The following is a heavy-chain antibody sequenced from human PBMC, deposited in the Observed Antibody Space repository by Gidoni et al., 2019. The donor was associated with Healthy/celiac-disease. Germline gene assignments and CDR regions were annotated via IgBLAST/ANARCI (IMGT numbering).Heavy chain of an antibody. V-gene: IGHV4-38-2*02. D-gene: IGHD6-19*01. CDR2: IYHSGST. J-gene: IGHJ4*02. CDR3: ARDPSPRYSSGWSDY. CDR1: AYSISSGYY. Sequence: QVQLQESGPGLVKPSETLSLTCAVSAYSISSGYYWGWIRQPPGKGLEWIGSIYHSGSTYYNPSLKSRVTISVDTSKNQFSLKLSSVTAADTAVYYCARDPSPRYSSGWSDYWGQGTLVTVSS.